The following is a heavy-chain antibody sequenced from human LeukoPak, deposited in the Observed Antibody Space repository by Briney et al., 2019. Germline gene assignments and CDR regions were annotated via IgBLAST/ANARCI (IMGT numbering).Heavy chain of an antibody. D-gene: IGHD1-26*01. CDR1: GGSISSYY. CDR3: ARGVLIVGATWGYGMDV. V-gene: IGHV4-34*01. Sequence: SETLSLTCTVSGGSISSYYWSWIRQPPGKGLEWIGEINHSGSTNYNPSLKSRVTISVDTSKNQFSLKLSSVTAADTAVYYCARGVLIVGATWGYGMDVWGQGTTVTVSS. CDR2: INHSGST. J-gene: IGHJ6*02.